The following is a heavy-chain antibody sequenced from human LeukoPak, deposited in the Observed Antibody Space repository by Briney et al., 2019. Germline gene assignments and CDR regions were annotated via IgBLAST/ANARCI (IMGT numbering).Heavy chain of an antibody. V-gene: IGHV4-31*03. CDR1: GGSISSGGYY. D-gene: IGHD4-17*01. Sequence: PSRTLSLTCTVSGGSISSGGYYWSWIRQHPGKGLEWIGYIYYRGSTYYNPSLKTRVTISVDTSKNQFSLKLSSVPAADTAVYYCARGRRDYAYNWFDPWGQGTLVTVSS. CDR2: IYYRGST. J-gene: IGHJ5*02. CDR3: ARGRRDYAYNWFDP.